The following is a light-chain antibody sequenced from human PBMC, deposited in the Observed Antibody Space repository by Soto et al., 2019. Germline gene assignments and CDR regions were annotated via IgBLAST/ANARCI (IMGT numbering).Light chain of an antibody. Sequence: DIQMTQSPSTLSASVGDRITITCRASQSVSRRLAWFQQKLGKAPKLLIYDASSLESGVPSRFSGRGSGTEFTLIISSLQHDDCATYYCHTYNSYSLHTFGQGTKLEIK. V-gene: IGKV1-5*01. CDR3: HTYNSYSLHT. CDR2: DAS. J-gene: IGKJ2*01. CDR1: QSVSRR.